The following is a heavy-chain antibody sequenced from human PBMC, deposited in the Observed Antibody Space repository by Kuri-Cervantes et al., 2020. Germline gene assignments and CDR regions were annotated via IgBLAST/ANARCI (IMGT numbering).Heavy chain of an antibody. J-gene: IGHJ4*02. CDR1: GFTFSSYA. CDR3: ARGSGYRFVDY. Sequence: GGSLRLSCAASGFTFSSYAMHWVRQAPGKGLEWVAVISYDGSNKYYADSVKGRFTISRDNSKNTLYLQMNSLRAEDTAVYYCARGSGYRFVDYWGQGTLVTVSS. CDR2: ISYDGSNK. D-gene: IGHD5-18*01. V-gene: IGHV3-30*14.